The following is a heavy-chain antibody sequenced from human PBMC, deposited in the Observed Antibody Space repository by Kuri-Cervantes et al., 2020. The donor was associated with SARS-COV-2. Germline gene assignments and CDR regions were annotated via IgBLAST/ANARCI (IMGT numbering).Heavy chain of an antibody. J-gene: IGHJ5*02. CDR2: IYYSGST. CDR3: ARGHIVVVPAAMLWFDP. V-gene: IGHV4-31*02. Sequence: LRLSCTVSGGSISSGGYYWSWIRQHPGKGLEWIGYIYYSGSTYYNPSLKSRVTISVDTSKNQFSLKLSSVTAADTAVYYCARGHIVVVPAAMLWFDPWGQGTLVTVSS. D-gene: IGHD2-2*01. CDR1: GGSISSGGYY.